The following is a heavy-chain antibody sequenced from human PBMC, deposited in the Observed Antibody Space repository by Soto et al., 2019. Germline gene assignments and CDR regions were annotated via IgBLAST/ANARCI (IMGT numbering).Heavy chain of an antibody. J-gene: IGHJ4*02. CDR1: GFTFSSYA. CDR3: AKAIAAAGTWDY. Sequence: EVQLLESGGGLVQHGGSLRLSCAASGFTFSSYAMSWVRQAPGKGLEWVSAISGSGGSTYYADSVKGRFTISRDNSKNTLDLQMNSLRAEDTAVYYCAKAIAAAGTWDYWGQGTLVTVSS. V-gene: IGHV3-23*01. D-gene: IGHD6-13*01. CDR2: ISGSGGST.